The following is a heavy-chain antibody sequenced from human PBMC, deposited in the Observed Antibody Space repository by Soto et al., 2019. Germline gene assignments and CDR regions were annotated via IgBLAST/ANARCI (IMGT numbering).Heavy chain of an antibody. CDR3: ARSPRAVAASLEDAFDI. V-gene: IGHV3-66*01. J-gene: IGHJ3*02. CDR2: IYSGGST. CDR1: GFTVSSNY. Sequence: GGSLRLSCAASGFTVSSNYMSWVRQAPGKGLEWVSVIYSGGSTYYADSVKGRFTISRDNSKNTLYLQMNSLRAEDTAVYYCARSPRAVAASLEDAFDIWGQGTMVTVSS. D-gene: IGHD6-19*01.